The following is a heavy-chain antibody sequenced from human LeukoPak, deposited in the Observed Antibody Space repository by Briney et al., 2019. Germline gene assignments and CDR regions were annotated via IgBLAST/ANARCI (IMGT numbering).Heavy chain of an antibody. V-gene: IGHV1-2*02. D-gene: IGHD3-10*01. CDR3: ARERIRFGSNWFDP. CDR1: GYTFTGYY. J-gene: IGHJ5*02. CDR2: INPNSGGT. Sequence: ASVKVSCKASGYTFTGYYMHWVRQAPGQGLEWMGWINPNSGGTNYAQKFQGRVTMTRDTSISTAYMELSRLRSDDTAVYYCARERIRFGSNWFDPWGQGTLVTVSS.